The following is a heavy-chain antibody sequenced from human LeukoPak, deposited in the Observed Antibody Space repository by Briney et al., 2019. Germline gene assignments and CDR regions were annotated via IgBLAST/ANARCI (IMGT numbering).Heavy chain of an antibody. CDR2: IFSSSSTM. CDR3: AREKNSGPLDYYYMDV. D-gene: IGHD4-23*01. Sequence: GGSLRLSCAASGFTFSTYTMNWVRQAPGKGLEWVSYIFSSSSTMYYADSVKGRFTISRDNAKNSLYLQMNSLRAEDTALYYCAREKNSGPLDYYYMDVWGKGTTVTVSS. J-gene: IGHJ6*03. CDR1: GFTFSTYT. V-gene: IGHV3-48*04.